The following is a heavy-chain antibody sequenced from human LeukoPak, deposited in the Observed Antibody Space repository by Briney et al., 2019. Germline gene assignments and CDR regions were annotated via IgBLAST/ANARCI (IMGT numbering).Heavy chain of an antibody. CDR3: ARADTAMVPLVY. D-gene: IGHD5-18*01. CDR2: TYYRSKWYN. CDR1: GDSVSSNSAA. J-gene: IGHJ4*02. V-gene: IGHV6-1*01. Sequence: SQTLSLTCALSGDSVSSNSAAWNWVRQSPSRGLEWLGRTYYRSKWYNDYAVSVKSRITINPDTSKNQFSLQLNSVTPEDTAVYYCARADTAMVPLVYWGQGTLVTVSS.